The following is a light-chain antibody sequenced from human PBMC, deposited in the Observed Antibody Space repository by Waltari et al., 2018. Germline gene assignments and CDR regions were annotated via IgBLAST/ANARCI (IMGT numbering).Light chain of an antibody. CDR2: DDT. V-gene: IGLV3-21*04. Sequence: SYVLTQPPSVSVAPGTTAVITCAGDDIGIKTVHWSQQRPGRAPILFSYDDTDRPSGIPERFSASNSGNTATLTISRVEVGDEADYYCQVWDSNSDHCVFGSGTEVTVL. J-gene: IGLJ1*01. CDR3: QVWDSNSDHCV. CDR1: DIGIKT.